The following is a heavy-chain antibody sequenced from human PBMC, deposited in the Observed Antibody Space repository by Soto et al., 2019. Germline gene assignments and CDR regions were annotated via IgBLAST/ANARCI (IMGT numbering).Heavy chain of an antibody. D-gene: IGHD3-22*01. CDR3: ARSSYYYDSSGYHDG. Sequence: GGSLRLSCAASGFTFSSYSMNWVRQAPGKGLEWVSSISSSSSYIYYADSVKGRFTISRDNAKNSLYLQMNSLRAEDTAVYYCARSSYYYDSSGYHDGWGQGTLVTVSS. V-gene: IGHV3-21*04. CDR1: GFTFSSYS. J-gene: IGHJ4*02. CDR2: ISSSSSYI.